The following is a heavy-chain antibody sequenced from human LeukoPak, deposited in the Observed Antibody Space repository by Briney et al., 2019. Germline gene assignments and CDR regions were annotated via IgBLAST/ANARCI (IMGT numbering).Heavy chain of an antibody. V-gene: IGHV3-53*01. CDR3: ATNYCSRTSCYLGPYYYYGMDV. CDR1: GFTVSSNY. CDR2: IYSGGST. D-gene: IGHD2-2*01. Sequence: GGSLRLSCAASGFTVSSNYLSWVRHTPGKGLEWVAVIYSGGSTYYADSVKGRFTISRDNSKNTVYLQMHSLRAEDTAVYYCATNYCSRTSCYLGPYYYYGMDVWGQGTTVTVSS. J-gene: IGHJ6*02.